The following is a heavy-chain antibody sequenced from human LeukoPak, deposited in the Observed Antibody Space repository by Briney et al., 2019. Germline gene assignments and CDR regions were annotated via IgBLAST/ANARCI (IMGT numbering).Heavy chain of an antibody. Sequence: GGSLRLSCTASGFTFGDYVMSWFRQAPGKGLEWVGFIRSKAYGGTTEYAASVKGRLTISRDDSKSIAYLQMNSLKTEDTAVYYCSRVGTATTLAIDYWGQGALVTVSS. CDR3: SRVGTATTLAIDY. V-gene: IGHV3-49*03. CDR1: GFTFGDYV. CDR2: IRSKAYGGTT. D-gene: IGHD4-17*01. J-gene: IGHJ4*02.